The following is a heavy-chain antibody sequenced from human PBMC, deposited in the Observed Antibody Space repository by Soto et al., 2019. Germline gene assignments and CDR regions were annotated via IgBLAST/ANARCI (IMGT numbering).Heavy chain of an antibody. CDR3: ATGKERITIFGVVIKNNWFDP. V-gene: IGHV1-8*01. CDR2: MNPNSGNT. Sequence: ASVKVSCKASGYTFTSYDINWARQATGQGLEWMGWMNPNSGNTGCAQKFQGRVTMTRNTSISTAYMELSSLRSEDTAVYYCATGKERITIFGVVIKNNWFDPWGQGTLVTVSS. CDR1: GYTFTSYD. D-gene: IGHD3-3*01. J-gene: IGHJ5*02.